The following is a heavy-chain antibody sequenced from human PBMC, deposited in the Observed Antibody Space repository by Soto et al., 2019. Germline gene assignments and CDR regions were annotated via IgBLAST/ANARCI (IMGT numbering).Heavy chain of an antibody. CDR2: IIPMLGMA. CDR1: GGTFSDYS. Sequence: QVQLVQSGAEVKKPGSSVKVSCKASGGTFSDYSISWVRQAPGQGLEWMGRIIPMLGMANDAQKFQGRVTITADKSTSTAYMELCSLRSVDTAVYYCARDLESNGWYGFDYWGQGSLVTVSS. D-gene: IGHD6-19*01. CDR3: ARDLESNGWYGFDY. V-gene: IGHV1-69*08. J-gene: IGHJ4*02.